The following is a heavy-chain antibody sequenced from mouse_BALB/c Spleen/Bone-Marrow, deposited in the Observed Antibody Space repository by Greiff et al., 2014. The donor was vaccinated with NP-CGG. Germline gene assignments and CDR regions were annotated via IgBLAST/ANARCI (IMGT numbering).Heavy chain of an antibody. V-gene: IGHV14-3*02. Sequence: EVKLEESGAELVKPGASVKLSCTASGFNIQNTYIHWVKQRPEQGLEWIGRIDPANGDTKYDPQFQDKATITADTSSNTAYLQLTSLTSEDTAVYYCGRGAYWFAMDYWGQGTSVTVSA. CDR3: GRGAYWFAMDY. J-gene: IGHJ4*01. CDR1: GFNIQNTY. D-gene: IGHD2-10*01. CDR2: IDPANGDT.